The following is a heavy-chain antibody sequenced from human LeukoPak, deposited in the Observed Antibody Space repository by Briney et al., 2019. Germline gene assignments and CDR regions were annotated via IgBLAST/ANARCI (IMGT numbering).Heavy chain of an antibody. CDR3: SRDRLGGLDL. D-gene: IGHD5-12*01. V-gene: IGHV3-48*04. CDR2: ISSRSSTI. Sequence: GGSLRLSCAASGFTFSSYSMNWVRQAPGKGLEWVSYISSRSSTIYYADSVKGRFTISRDNAKNSVYLQMNSLRPEDTAVYYCSRDRLGGLDLWGQGTLVTVSS. CDR1: GFTFSSYS. J-gene: IGHJ5*02.